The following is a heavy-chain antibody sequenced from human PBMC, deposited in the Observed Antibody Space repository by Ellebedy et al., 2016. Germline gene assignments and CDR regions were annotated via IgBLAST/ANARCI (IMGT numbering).Heavy chain of an antibody. CDR1: RYPFTSYH. J-gene: IGHJ3*02. CDR2: INPSGGNT. D-gene: IGHD2-2*01. V-gene: IGHV1-46*01. CDR3: ASGPLGYCSTTRCYPGDI. Sequence: ASVKVSXKTSRYPFTSYHIHWVRQAPGQGLEWMGMINPSGGNTRYSQKFQGRVTMTRDTSTSTVYMELSSLRSDDTAVYYCASGPLGYCSTTRCYPGDIWGQGTMVTVSS.